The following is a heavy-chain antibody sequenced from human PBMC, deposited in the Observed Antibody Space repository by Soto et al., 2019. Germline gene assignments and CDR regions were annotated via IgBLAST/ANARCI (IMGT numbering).Heavy chain of an antibody. D-gene: IGHD1-7*01. CDR3: ASRDPGTSVDY. CDR1: VGSFTSNNW. Sequence: QVQLQESGPGLVKPSGNLSLTCAVSVGSFTSNNWWTWVRQPPGQGLEWIGEIYRTGSTNYHPSLKSRVTISLDKSENQFSLQVTSLTAADTAVYYCASRDPGTSVDYWGQGTLVTVSS. CDR2: IYRTGST. J-gene: IGHJ4*02. V-gene: IGHV4-4*02.